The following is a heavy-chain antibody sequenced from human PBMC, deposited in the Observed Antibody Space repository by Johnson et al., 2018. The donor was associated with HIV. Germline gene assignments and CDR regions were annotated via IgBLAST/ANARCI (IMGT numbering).Heavy chain of an antibody. CDR3: ARDGDDGDEADDTKGAFDI. CDR1: GFTFSNYA. D-gene: IGHD3-9*01. Sequence: QVQLVESGGGAVQPGRSLRLSCAASGFTFSNYAMHWVRQAPAKGLEWVAVISYDGSNKYYVDSVKARFTISRDDARNTLYLQMNSLRVEDTALYYCARDGDDGDEADDTKGAFDIWGQGTMVTVSS. CDR2: ISYDGSNK. J-gene: IGHJ3*02. V-gene: IGHV3-30*04.